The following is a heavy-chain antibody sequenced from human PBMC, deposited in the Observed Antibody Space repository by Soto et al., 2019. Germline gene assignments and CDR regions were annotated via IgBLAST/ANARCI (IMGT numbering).Heavy chain of an antibody. D-gene: IGHD2-2*01. CDR1: GGTFSSYA. CDR3: AILSCGGSTSCYFEVYYYGMDV. CDR2: IIPIFGTA. J-gene: IGHJ6*02. V-gene: IGHV1-69*13. Sequence: GASVKVSCKASGGTFSSYAISWVRQAPGQGLEWMGGIIPIFGTANYAQEFQGRVTITADESTSTAYMELSSLRSEDTAVYYCAILSCGGSTSCYFEVYYYGMDVWGQGTTVTVSS.